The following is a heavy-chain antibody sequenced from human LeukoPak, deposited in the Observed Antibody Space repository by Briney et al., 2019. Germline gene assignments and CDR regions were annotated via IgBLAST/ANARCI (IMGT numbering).Heavy chain of an antibody. CDR1: GYTFTVYY. V-gene: IGHV1-2*02. D-gene: IGHD5-18*01. CDR2: INPYSGGS. CDR3: ARDLVVETAMVPDY. J-gene: IGHJ4*02. Sequence: ASVTVSFKASGYTFTVYYMHWVRQAPGQGLEWMGWINPYSGGSNYAQKFQGRVTMTRDTDISTAYMELSRLRSDDTAVYYCARDLVVETAMVPDYWGQGTLVTVT.